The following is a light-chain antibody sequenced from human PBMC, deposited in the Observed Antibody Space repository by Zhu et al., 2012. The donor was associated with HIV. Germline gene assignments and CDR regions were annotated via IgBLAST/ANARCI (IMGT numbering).Light chain of an antibody. CDR3: QQYASSPS. J-gene: IGKJ5*01. CDR2: AAS. CDR1: QGISNY. V-gene: IGKV1-9*01. Sequence: GDRVTISCRASQGISNYLAWYHQKPGKAPKLLIYAASILQSGVPSRFSGSGSGTDFTLTISRLEPADSAVYYCQQYASSPSFGQGTRLEIK.